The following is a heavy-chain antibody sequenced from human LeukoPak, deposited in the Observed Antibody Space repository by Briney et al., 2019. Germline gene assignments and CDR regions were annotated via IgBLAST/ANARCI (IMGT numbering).Heavy chain of an antibody. CDR3: ARGSRVTTRLDAFDI. D-gene: IGHD4-17*01. V-gene: IGHV3-23*01. CDR2: ISGSGGST. CDR1: GFAFSSYA. Sequence: GGSLRLSCAASGFAFSSYAMSWVRQAPGKGLEWVSAISGSGGSTYYADSVKGRFTISRDNSKNTLYLQINSLRAEDTAVYYCARGSRVTTRLDAFDIWGQGTMVTVSS. J-gene: IGHJ3*02.